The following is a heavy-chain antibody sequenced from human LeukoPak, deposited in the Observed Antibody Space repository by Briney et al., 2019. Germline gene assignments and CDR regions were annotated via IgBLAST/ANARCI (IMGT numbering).Heavy chain of an antibody. D-gene: IGHD4-23*01. J-gene: IGHJ4*02. V-gene: IGHV3-53*01. Sequence: GGSLRLSCTASGFTVSSNYMSWVRQAPGEGLEWVSVIYSSGRTYYADSVKGRFTISRDNSKNTLYLQMNSLRAEDTAVYFCARDEDEYGGKDWGQGTLVTVSS. CDR2: IYSSGRT. CDR3: ARDEDEYGGKD. CDR1: GFTVSSNY.